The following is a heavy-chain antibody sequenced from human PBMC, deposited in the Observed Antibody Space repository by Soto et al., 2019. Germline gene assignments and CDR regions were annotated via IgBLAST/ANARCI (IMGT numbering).Heavy chain of an antibody. CDR3: AREIVTAGGNNYFDP. Sequence: PSETLSLTCGVSGGTVASSHCWSFVRQSPGGGLEWIGNVYHTGDTNLNPSLQSRVTISVDKSNNQFSLRLNSLTAADTAVYFCAREIVTAGGNNYFDPWGPGTLVTVSS. CDR2: VYHTGDT. J-gene: IGHJ5*02. CDR1: GGTVASSHC. V-gene: IGHV4-4*02. D-gene: IGHD2-21*02.